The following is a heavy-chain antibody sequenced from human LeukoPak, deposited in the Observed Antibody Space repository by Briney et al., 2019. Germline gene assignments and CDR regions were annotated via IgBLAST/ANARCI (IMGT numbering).Heavy chain of an antibody. V-gene: IGHV1-2*02. CDR1: GYTFTVYY. CDR3: ARERTRGYCSSTSCYMSYGY. Sequence: EASVTVSCTASGYTFTVYYMHWVRQAPGQGLEGVGWINPNSGGTNYAQKFQGRVTMTRYTSISTAYMELSRLRSDDTAVYYCARERTRGYCSSTSCYMSYGYWGQGTLVTVSS. D-gene: IGHD2-2*02. J-gene: IGHJ4*02. CDR2: INPNSGGT.